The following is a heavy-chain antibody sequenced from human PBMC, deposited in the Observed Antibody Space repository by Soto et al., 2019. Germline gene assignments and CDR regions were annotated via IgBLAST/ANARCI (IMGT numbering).Heavy chain of an antibody. J-gene: IGHJ6*02. CDR3: ARGAYAMDV. V-gene: IGHV3-74*01. Sequence: EVQLLESGGGSVQPGGSLRLSCAASGFTFSSYWMHWVRQAPGKGLVWVSRINNGGSSTSCADSVKGRFTISRDNAKNMLYLQMNSLRAEDTAVYYCARGAYAMDVWGQGTTVTVSS. CDR2: INNGGSST. CDR1: GFTFSSYW.